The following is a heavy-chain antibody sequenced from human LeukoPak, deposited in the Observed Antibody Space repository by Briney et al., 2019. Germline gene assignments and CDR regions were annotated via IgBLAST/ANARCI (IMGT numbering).Heavy chain of an antibody. Sequence: PSETLSLTCTVSGDSMNNYLWSWIRQPAGKGLEWIGRIFATGNTNYNPSLKSRVTMSVDTSKNQFSLDLSSVTAADTAVYFCARDSSGYLESFDYWGQGTLVTVSS. J-gene: IGHJ4*02. CDR1: GDSMNNYL. V-gene: IGHV4-4*07. CDR2: IFATGNT. CDR3: ARDSSGYLESFDY. D-gene: IGHD3-22*01.